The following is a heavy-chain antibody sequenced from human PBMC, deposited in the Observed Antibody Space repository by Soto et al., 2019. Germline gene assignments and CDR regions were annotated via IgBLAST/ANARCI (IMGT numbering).Heavy chain of an antibody. CDR1: GFTFSTSS. V-gene: IGHV3-48*01. Sequence: DVQLVESGGGLVQPGGSLRLSCAASGFTFSTSSMNWVRQAPGKGLGWVSYISSSSIIYYADSVKGRFTISRDNVKNSLYLQMNSLRAEDTAVYYCATDLAIDPDVWGKGTTVTVSS. D-gene: IGHD5-12*01. J-gene: IGHJ6*04. CDR2: ISSSSII. CDR3: ATDLAIDPDV.